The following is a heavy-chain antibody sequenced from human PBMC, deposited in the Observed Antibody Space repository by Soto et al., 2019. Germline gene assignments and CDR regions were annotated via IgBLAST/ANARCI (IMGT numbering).Heavy chain of an antibody. J-gene: IGHJ6*02. D-gene: IGHD6-25*01. CDR3: ARERYSSGAYYYYGMDV. Sequence: SETLSLTCTVSGGSVSSGSYYWSWIRQPPGKGLEWIGYIYYSGSTNYNPSLKSRVTISVDTSKNQFSLKLSSVTAADTAVYYCARERYSSGAYYYYGMDVWGQGTTVTV. CDR1: GGSVSSGSYY. CDR2: IYYSGST. V-gene: IGHV4-61*01.